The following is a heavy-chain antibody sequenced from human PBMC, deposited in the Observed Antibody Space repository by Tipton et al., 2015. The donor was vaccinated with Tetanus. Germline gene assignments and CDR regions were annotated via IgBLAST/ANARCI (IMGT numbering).Heavy chain of an antibody. CDR1: GDSISGYY. D-gene: IGHD2-2*01. Sequence: TLSLTCTVSGDSISGYYWNWIRQPPGKGLEWIGYFYYSGSTNYNPSLKSRVTMSGDTSKNQFSLKLTSVTAADTAVYYCARGSSVWSWYMQHWGQGTLVTVSS. CDR3: ARGSSVWSWYMQH. J-gene: IGHJ1*01. V-gene: IGHV4-59*01. CDR2: FYYSGST.